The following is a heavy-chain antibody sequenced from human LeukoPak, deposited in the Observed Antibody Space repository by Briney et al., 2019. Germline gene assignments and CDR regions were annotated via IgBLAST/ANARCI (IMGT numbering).Heavy chain of an antibody. J-gene: IGHJ4*02. Sequence: GGSLRLSCSASGFTFSSYAMHWVRQAPGKGLEYVSAISSNGGSTYYADSVKGRFTISRDNSKNTLYLQMSSLRAEDTAVYYCVKDGTDYGDFPRGYFDYWGQGTLVTVSS. CDR1: GFTFSSYA. CDR3: VKDGTDYGDFPRGYFDY. CDR2: ISSNGGST. V-gene: IGHV3-64D*06. D-gene: IGHD4-17*01.